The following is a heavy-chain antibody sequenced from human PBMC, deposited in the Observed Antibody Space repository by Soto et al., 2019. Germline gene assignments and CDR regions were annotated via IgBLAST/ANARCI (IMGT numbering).Heavy chain of an antibody. D-gene: IGHD1-7*01. V-gene: IGHV1-2*02. CDR1: GGTFSSYA. CDR3: ARVGDFARELVA. J-gene: IGHJ5*02. Sequence: ASVKVSCKASGGTFSSYAISWVRQAPGQGLEWMGWVNPESGVTNYAQKFQDRVTMTRDTSISTAYMELDRLESDDTAVYYCARVGDFARELVAWGQGTRVTVSS. CDR2: VNPESGVT.